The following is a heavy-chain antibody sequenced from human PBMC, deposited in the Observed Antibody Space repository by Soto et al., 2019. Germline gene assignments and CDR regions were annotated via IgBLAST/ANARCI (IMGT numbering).Heavy chain of an antibody. CDR3: ASRTGAAVIPYSYYSYLGLDV. Sequence: XESLSLTRSGAGGSISSSHWWTWVRQSPGKGREWIVEIFHSGKTNYNSSLKSRVTIFVDKSRNEFSLMLTSVTAADTAVYYCASRTGAAVIPYSYYSYLGLDVWGQGTTVTVSS. CDR1: GGSISSSHW. D-gene: IGHD2-2*01. V-gene: IGHV4-4*02. J-gene: IGHJ6*02. CDR2: IFHSGKT.